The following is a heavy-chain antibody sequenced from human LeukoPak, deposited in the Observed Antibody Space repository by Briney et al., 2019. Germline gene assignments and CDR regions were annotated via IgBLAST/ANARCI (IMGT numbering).Heavy chain of an antibody. V-gene: IGHV1-69*13. CDR3: ASKGYGSGRPKYYFDY. CDR1: GGTFSSYA. D-gene: IGHD3-10*01. CDR2: IIPIFGTA. J-gene: IGHJ4*02. Sequence: SVTVSYKASGGTFSSYAISWVRQAPGQGLEWMGGIIPIFGTANYAQKFQGRVTITADESTSTAYMELSSLRSEDTAVYYCASKGYGSGRPKYYFDYWGQGTLVTVSS.